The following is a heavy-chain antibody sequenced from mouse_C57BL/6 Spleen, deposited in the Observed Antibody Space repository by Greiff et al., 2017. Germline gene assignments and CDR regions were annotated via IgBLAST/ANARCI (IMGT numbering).Heavy chain of an antibody. V-gene: IGHV1-55*01. Sequence: QVQLQQPGAELVKPGASVKMSCKASGYTFTSSWITWVKQRPGQGLEWIGDIYPGSGSTNYNEKFKSKATLTVDTSSSTAYMQLSSLTSEDSAVYYCARGNDYYAMDYWGQGTSVTVSS. CDR3: ARGNDYYAMDY. J-gene: IGHJ4*01. CDR1: GYTFTSSW. D-gene: IGHD2-1*01. CDR2: IYPGSGST.